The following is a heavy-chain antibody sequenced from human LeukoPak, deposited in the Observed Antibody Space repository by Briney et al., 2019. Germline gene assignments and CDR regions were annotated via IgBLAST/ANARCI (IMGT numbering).Heavy chain of an antibody. CDR2: IYHSGTT. CDR3: ARHKYSYGSYALDI. D-gene: IGHD5-18*01. CDR1: GGSISSGGYY. Sequence: PSQTLSLTCTVSGGSISSGGYYWSWIRQHPGKGLEWIGYIYHSGTTNYNPSLKSRVTISFDTSKNRFSLKLRSVTAADTALYYCARHKYSYGSYALDIWGQGTMVSAS. V-gene: IGHV4-31*03. J-gene: IGHJ3*02.